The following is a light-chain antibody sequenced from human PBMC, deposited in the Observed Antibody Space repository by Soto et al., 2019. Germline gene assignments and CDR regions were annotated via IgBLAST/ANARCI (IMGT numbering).Light chain of an antibody. V-gene: IGKV1-5*01. Sequence: DIQMTQSPSTLTGAEGDRFTITCRASQTISSWLAWYQQKPGKAPKLLIYAASTLQSGVPSRFSGSGSGTEFTLTIIGLQPEDFATYYCQQSYRFPKTFGRGTKVDIK. J-gene: IGKJ1*01. CDR1: QTISSW. CDR2: AAS. CDR3: QQSYRFPKT.